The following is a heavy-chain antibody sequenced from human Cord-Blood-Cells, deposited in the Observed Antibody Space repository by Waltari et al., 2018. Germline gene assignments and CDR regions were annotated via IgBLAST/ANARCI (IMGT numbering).Heavy chain of an antibody. CDR2: IYYSGST. CDR1: GGSISSSSYY. V-gene: IGHV4-39*01. D-gene: IGHD2-2*01. Sequence: QLQLQESGPGLVKPSETLSLTCTVSGGSISSSSYYWGWLRQPPGKGLEWIGSIYYSGSTYYNPSLKSRVTISVDTSKNQFSLKLSSVTAADTAVYYCARNYCSSTSCDAFDIWGQGTMVTVSS. CDR3: ARNYCSSTSCDAFDI. J-gene: IGHJ3*02.